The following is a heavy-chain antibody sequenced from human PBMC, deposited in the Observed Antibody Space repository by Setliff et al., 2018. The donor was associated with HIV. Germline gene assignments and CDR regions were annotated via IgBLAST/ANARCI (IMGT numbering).Heavy chain of an antibody. V-gene: IGHV1-18*01. D-gene: IGHD1-26*01. CDR1: GYTFTSYG. CDR3: AREPFYSGSYPGGLYCRSTTCQGGCFDP. Sequence: ASVKVSCKASGYTFTSYGISWVRQAPGQGLEWMGWISAYNGNTNYAQKLQGRVTITRGTPASTAYMELSSLRSEDTAVYYCAREPFYSGSYPGGLYCRSTTCQGGCFDPWGQGTQVTVSS. J-gene: IGHJ5*02. CDR2: ISAYNGNT.